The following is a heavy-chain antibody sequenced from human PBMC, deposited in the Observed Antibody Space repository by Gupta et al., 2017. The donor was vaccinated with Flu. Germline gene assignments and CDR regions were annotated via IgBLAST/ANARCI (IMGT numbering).Heavy chain of an antibody. J-gene: IGHJ4*02. CDR3: ARGGASRFDQ. V-gene: IGHV3-7*04. D-gene: IGHD2-15*01. CDR2: MKEDGSQE. CDR1: RLSFSSYT. Sequence: EVQLVDSGGGLVQSGGSLRLSCAASRLSFSSYTMSWVRQAPGKGLEWVAKMKEDGSQEHYVDSVKGRFTVSRDNAKNSLYLQMNSLTAEDTAVYYCARGGASRFDQWGQGTLVIVSS.